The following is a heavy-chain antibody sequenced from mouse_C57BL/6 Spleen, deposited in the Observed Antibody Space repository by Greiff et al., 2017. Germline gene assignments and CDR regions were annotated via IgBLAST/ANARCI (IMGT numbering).Heavy chain of an antibody. D-gene: IGHD2-10*02. CDR3: TRAPPSYAMDY. CDR1: GFTFSSYA. J-gene: IGHJ4*01. CDR2: ISSGGDYT. V-gene: IGHV5-9-1*02. Sequence: EVMLVESGEGLVKPGGSLKLSCAASGFTFSSYAMSWVRQTPEKRLEWVAYISSGGDYTYYADTVKGRFNISRDNARNTLYLQMSSLNSEDTALYYCTRAPPSYAMDYWGQGTSVTVSS.